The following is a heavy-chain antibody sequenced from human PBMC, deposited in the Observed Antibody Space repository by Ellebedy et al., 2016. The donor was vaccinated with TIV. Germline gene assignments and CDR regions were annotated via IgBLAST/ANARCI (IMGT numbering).Heavy chain of an antibody. J-gene: IGHJ4*02. Sequence: GESLKISCAASAFAFSSYAMNWVRQAPGKGLEWVSTIGRSGGASNYADSVKGRSTISRDNSKNTLYLQMNNLRAEDTAIYYCAKVAESSGLTESFLEYWGQGTLVTVSS. CDR1: AFAFSSYA. CDR2: IGRSGGAS. D-gene: IGHD3-22*01. V-gene: IGHV3-23*01. CDR3: AKVAESSGLTESFLEY.